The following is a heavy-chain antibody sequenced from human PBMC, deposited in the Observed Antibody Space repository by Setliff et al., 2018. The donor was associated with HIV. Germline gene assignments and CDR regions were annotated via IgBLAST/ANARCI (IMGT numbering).Heavy chain of an antibody. V-gene: IGHV1-46*01. CDR1: GYTFTSCF. Sequence: GASVKVSCKASGYTFTSCFMHWVRQAPGQGLEWMGIITPIGGGTNYAQKFQGRVTMTTDTSTSTVYMHLSSLRSDDTAVYYCARDGERYNFDIWGQGTMVTVSS. CDR3: ARDGERYNFDI. CDR2: ITPIGGGT. D-gene: IGHD2-21*01. J-gene: IGHJ3*02.